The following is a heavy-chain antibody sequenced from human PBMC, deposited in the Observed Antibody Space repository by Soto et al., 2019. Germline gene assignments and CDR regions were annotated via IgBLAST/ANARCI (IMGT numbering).Heavy chain of an antibody. Sequence: ASVKVSCKASGYTFTNNAIHWVRQAPGQSPESLGWINVANGNTEYSRNFQGRVTITRDTSASTAYMELSSLRSEDTAVYYCARDLGGWPDYWGQGTLVTVSS. V-gene: IGHV1-3*01. D-gene: IGHD2-15*01. CDR3: ARDLGGWPDY. J-gene: IGHJ4*02. CDR1: GYTFTNNA. CDR2: INVANGNT.